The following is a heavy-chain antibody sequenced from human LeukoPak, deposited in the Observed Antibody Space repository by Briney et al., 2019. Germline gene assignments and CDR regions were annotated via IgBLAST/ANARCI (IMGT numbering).Heavy chain of an antibody. V-gene: IGHV4-59*01. Sequence: SETLPLTCTVSGGSISSYYWSWIRQPPGKGLEWIGYIYYSGSTNYNPSLKSRVTISVDTSKNQFSLKLSSVTAADTAVYYCARVVVAATYNWFDPWGQGTLVTVSS. CDR2: IYYSGST. D-gene: IGHD2-15*01. CDR3: ARVVVAATYNWFDP. CDR1: GGSISSYY. J-gene: IGHJ5*02.